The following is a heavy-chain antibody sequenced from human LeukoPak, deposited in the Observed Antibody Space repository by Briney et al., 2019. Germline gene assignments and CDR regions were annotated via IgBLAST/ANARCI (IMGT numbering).Heavy chain of an antibody. J-gene: IGHJ5*02. V-gene: IGHV4-39*07. CDR3: ARTWTYYGSGSYT. CDR1: GGSISSSSYY. D-gene: IGHD3-10*01. Sequence: SETLSLTCTVSGGSISSSSYYWGWIRQPPGKGLEWIGSIYYSGSTYYNPSLKSRVTISVDTSKNQFSLKLSSVTAADTAVYYCARTWTYYGSGSYTWGQGTLVTVSS. CDR2: IYYSGST.